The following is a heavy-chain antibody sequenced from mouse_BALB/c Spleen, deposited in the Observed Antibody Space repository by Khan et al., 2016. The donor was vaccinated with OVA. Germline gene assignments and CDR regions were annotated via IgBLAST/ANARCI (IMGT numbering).Heavy chain of an antibody. D-gene: IGHD1-1*02. CDR2: ISYSGNT. CDR1: GYSITNDYA. CDR3: ARSYGGDFDY. Sequence: VQLKQSGPGLVKPSQSLSLTCTVTGYSITNDYAWNWIRQFPGNKLEWMGYISYSGNTKYNPSLKSRISITRDTSKNQFFLQLNSVTIEDTATYYCARSYGGDFDYWGQGTTLTVSS. V-gene: IGHV3-2*02. J-gene: IGHJ2*01.